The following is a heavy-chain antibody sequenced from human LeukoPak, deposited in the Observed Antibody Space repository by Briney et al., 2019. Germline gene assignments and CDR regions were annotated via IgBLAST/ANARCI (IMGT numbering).Heavy chain of an antibody. V-gene: IGHV3-23*01. CDR2: ISGSGGST. Sequence: GGSLRLSCAASGFTFSSYAMSWVRQAPGKGLEWVSAISGSGGSTYYADSVKGRFTISRDNSKNTLYLQMNSLRAEDTAVYYCTTEGNDYVWGSYRYGYYFDYWGQGTLVTVSS. CDR1: GFTFSSYA. CDR3: TTEGNDYVWGSYRYGYYFDY. J-gene: IGHJ4*02. D-gene: IGHD3-16*02.